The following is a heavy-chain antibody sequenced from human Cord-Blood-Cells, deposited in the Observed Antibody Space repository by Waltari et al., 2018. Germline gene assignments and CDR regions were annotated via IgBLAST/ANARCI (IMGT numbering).Heavy chain of an antibody. Sequence: QVQLQQWGAGLLKPSETLSLTCAVYGGSFSGYYWSWIRQPPGKGLEWIGEINHSGSTNYSPSLKSRVTISVDTSKNQFSLKLSSVTAADTAVYYCARGLPGIAAAGTGFDYWGQGTLVTVSS. D-gene: IGHD6-13*01. CDR1: GGSFSGYY. CDR3: ARGLPGIAAAGTGFDY. V-gene: IGHV4-34*01. CDR2: INHSGST. J-gene: IGHJ4*02.